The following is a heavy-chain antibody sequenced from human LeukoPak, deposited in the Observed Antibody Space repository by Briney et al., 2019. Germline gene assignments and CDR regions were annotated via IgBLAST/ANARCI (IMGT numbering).Heavy chain of an antibody. Sequence: SETLSLTCTVSGGSISNYYWSWIRQPPGKGLEWIGYIYYSGSTNYNPSLKSRVTISVDTSKNQFSLKLSSVTAADTAVYYCARRGDILTGYYSDYWGQGTLVTVSS. J-gene: IGHJ4*02. CDR1: GGSISNYY. D-gene: IGHD3-9*01. V-gene: IGHV4-59*12. CDR3: ARRGDILTGYYSDY. CDR2: IYYSGST.